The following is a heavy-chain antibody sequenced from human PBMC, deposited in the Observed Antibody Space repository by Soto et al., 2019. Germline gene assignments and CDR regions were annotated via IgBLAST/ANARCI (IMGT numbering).Heavy chain of an antibody. D-gene: IGHD2-15*01. CDR3: ARCSANSCYPYGVDV. CDR1: GFTFSSCG. CDR2: ISDRGDII. Sequence: GGSLRLSCAASGFTFSSCGMNWVRQAPGKGLEWVSYISDRGDIIYYAGSVKGRFTISRDNAKNSLYLQMNSLRDEDTAVYYCARCSANSCYPYGVDVWGQGTTVTVSS. J-gene: IGHJ6*02. V-gene: IGHV3-48*02.